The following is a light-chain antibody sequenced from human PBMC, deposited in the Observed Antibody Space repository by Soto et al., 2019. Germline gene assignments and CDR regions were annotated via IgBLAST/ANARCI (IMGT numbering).Light chain of an antibody. CDR1: SSDIGDSNY. Sequence: QSVLTQPASVSGSPGQSITISCTGTSSDIGDSNYVSWYQQHPGKAPKLVIYDVSNRPSGVSSRFSGCKSANTASLTISGLQAEDEADYYCSSFRSSSTSYVFGTGTKVTVL. V-gene: IGLV2-14*03. J-gene: IGLJ1*01. CDR3: SSFRSSSTSYV. CDR2: DVS.